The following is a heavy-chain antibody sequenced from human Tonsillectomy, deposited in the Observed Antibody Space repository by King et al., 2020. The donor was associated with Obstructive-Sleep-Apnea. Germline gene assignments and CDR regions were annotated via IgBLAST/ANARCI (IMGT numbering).Heavy chain of an antibody. J-gene: IGHJ5*02. V-gene: IGHV1-8*01. D-gene: IGHD3-10*01. Sequence: VQLVQSGAEVKKPGASVKVSCKAACYTFTSYDINWVRQATGQGLEWMGWMNPNTGNTRDAQKFQGRGTLTRNTSISTAYMELSSLRYEDTAVYYCARGMVRGAAFDPWGQGTLVTVSS. CDR1: CYTFTSYD. CDR2: MNPNTGNT. CDR3: ARGMVRGAAFDP.